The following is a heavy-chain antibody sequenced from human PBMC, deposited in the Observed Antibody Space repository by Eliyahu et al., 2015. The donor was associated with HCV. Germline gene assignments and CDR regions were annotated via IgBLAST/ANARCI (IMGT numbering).Heavy chain of an antibody. CDR3: ARDRVPPGYSSSWYVGGDSYYYGMDV. J-gene: IGHJ6*02. Sequence: EVQLVESGGGLVKPGGSLRLSCXASGFTFXXXSXNXVRPAPGKGLEWVXSISSTGSYIYYADSVKGRFTISRDNAKNSLYLQMNSLRAEDTAVYYCARDRVPPGYSSSWYVGGDSYYYGMDVWGQGTTVTVSS. V-gene: IGHV3-21*01. CDR1: GFTFXXXS. CDR2: ISSTGSYI. D-gene: IGHD6-13*01.